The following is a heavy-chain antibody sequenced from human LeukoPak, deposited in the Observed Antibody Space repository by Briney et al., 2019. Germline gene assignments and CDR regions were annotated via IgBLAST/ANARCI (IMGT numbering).Heavy chain of an antibody. J-gene: IGHJ5*02. D-gene: IGHD3-10*01. Sequence: ASVKVSCKASGYSFTNHDMHWVRQALGQRLEWMGCINPDNGNTKYSQEFQGRVTMTRDTSIRTAYMELSRLRSDDTAVYYCARADMVRGVGLFFDRNWFDPWGQGTLVTVSS. CDR3: ARADMVRGVGLFFDRNWFDP. CDR2: INPDNGNT. CDR1: GYSFTNHD. V-gene: IGHV1-3*01.